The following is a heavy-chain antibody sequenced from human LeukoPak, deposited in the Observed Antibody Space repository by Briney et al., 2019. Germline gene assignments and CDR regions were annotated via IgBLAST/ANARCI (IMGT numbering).Heavy chain of an antibody. V-gene: IGHV5-51*01. CDR3: SRLYDRGFDP. CDR1: GYSFTSYW. D-gene: IGHD3-3*01. Sequence: GESLKISCKGSGYSFTSYWIGWVRQMPGKGLEWMGIIYPGDSDTRYRPSFQGQVTISADKSISTGYLQWSSLKAWDTAMHYCSRLYDRGFDPWGQGTLVTVSS. J-gene: IGHJ5*02. CDR2: IYPGDSDT.